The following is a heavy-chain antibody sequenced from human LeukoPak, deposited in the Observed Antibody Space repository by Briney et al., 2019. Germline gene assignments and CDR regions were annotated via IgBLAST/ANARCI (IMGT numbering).Heavy chain of an antibody. CDR3: ARGFIVAAGSLRY. CDR2: IIPIFGTA. CDR1: GGTFSSYA. D-gene: IGHD6-13*01. V-gene: IGHV1-69*05. J-gene: IGHJ4*02. Sequence: RASVKVSCKASGGTFSSYAISWVRQAPGQGLEWMGGIIPIFGTANYAQKFQGRVTITTDESTSTAYMELSSLRSEDTAVYYCARGFIVAAGSLRYWGQGTLVTVSS.